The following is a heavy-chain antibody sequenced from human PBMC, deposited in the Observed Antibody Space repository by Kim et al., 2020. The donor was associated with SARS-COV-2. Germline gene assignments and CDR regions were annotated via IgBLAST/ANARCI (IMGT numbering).Heavy chain of an antibody. CDR3: NTYSRIALGG. D-gene: IGHD2-21*01. V-gene: IGHV3-15*01. CDR2: IRSRPDGGTI. CDR1: GFTFSNAA. Sequence: GGSLRLSCAASGFTFSNAAMHWVRQAPGKGLEWVGRIRSRPDGGTIDYAAPVKGRYTISRDDSKNTLYLQLNSLITEDTAVYYCNTYSRIALGGWGQGTLVTVSS. J-gene: IGHJ4*02.